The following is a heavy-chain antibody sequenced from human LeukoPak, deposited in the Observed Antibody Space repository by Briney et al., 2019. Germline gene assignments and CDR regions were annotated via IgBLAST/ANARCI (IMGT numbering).Heavy chain of an antibody. Sequence: PSETLSLTCTVSGGSISSGDYYWSWIRQPPGKGLEWIGYIYYSGSTYYSPSLKSRVTISVDTSKNQFSLKLSSVTAADTAVYYCARDQRIQDDAFDIWGQGTMVTVSS. CDR2: IYYSGST. CDR1: GGSISSGDYY. CDR3: ARDQRIQDDAFDI. J-gene: IGHJ3*02. D-gene: IGHD5-18*01. V-gene: IGHV4-30-4*01.